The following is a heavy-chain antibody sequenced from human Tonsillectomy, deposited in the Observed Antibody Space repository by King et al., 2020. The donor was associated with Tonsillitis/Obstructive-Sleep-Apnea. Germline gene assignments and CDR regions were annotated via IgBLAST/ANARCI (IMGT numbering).Heavy chain of an antibody. CDR2: IYYSGST. V-gene: IGHV4-59*01. CDR1: GGSISSYY. J-gene: IGHJ6*03. CDR3: ARVPGGSGYYYRTQDWYYYYYMDV. D-gene: IGHD5-12*01. Sequence: VQLQESGPGLVKPSETLSLTCTVSGGSISSYYWSWIRQPPGKGLEWIGYIYYSGSTNYNPSLKSRVTISVDTSKNQFSLKLSSVTAADTAVYYCARVPGGSGYYYRTQDWYYYYYMDVWGTGTTVTVSS.